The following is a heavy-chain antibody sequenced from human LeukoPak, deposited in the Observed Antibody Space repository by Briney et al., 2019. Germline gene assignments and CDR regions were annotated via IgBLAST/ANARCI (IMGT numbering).Heavy chain of an antibody. CDR2: INWDGGST. Sequence: KPGGSLRLSCAASGFTFDDYAMHWVRQAPGKGLEWVSLINWDGGSTYYADSVKGRFTISRDNSKNSLYLQMNSLRAEDTALYYCTATRDRYVWGSYLSDHWGQGTLVTVSS. CDR1: GFTFDDYA. V-gene: IGHV3-43D*04. CDR3: TATRDRYVWGSYLSDH. J-gene: IGHJ4*02. D-gene: IGHD3-16*02.